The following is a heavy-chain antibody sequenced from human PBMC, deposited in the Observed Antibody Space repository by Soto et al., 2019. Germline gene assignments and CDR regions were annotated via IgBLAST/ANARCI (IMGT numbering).Heavy chain of an antibody. Sequence: SETLSLTCAVYGGSFSGYYWSWIRQPPGRGLEWIGEINHSGSTNYNPSLKSRVTMSVDTSKNQFSLKLSSVTAADTAVYFCARAVGGYDFWSASYYYYYYMDVWGKGTTVTGSS. V-gene: IGHV4-34*01. CDR2: INHSGST. J-gene: IGHJ6*03. D-gene: IGHD3-3*01. CDR3: ARAVGGYDFWSASYYYYYYMDV. CDR1: GGSFSGYY.